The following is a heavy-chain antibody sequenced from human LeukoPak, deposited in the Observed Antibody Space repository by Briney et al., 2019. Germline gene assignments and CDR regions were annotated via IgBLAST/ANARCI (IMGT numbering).Heavy chain of an antibody. CDR1: GFTFSSYA. V-gene: IGHV3-23*01. CDR2: IGGSGGST. D-gene: IGHD4-17*01. J-gene: IGHJ4*02. CDR3: ARPPGTTVTTVFVY. Sequence: GRSLRLSCAASGFTFSSYAMSWVRQAPGKGLEWVSAIGGSGGSTYYADSVKGRFTISRDNSKNTLYLQMNSLRAEDTAVYYCARPPGTTVTTVFVYWGQGTLVTVSS.